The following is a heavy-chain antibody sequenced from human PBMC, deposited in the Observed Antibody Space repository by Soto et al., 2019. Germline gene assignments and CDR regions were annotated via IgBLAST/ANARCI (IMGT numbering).Heavy chain of an antibody. D-gene: IGHD3-22*01. CDR2: IIPILGIA. CDR1: GGTFSSYT. Sequence: QVQLVQSGAEVKKPGSSVKVSCKASGGTFSSYTISWVRQAPGQGLEWMGRIIPILGIANYAQKFQGIVTITADKSTITAYMELSSLRSEDTAVYYCARGHYYDSSSYGSWFDPWGQGTLVTVSS. V-gene: IGHV1-69*02. J-gene: IGHJ5*02. CDR3: ARGHYYDSSSYGSWFDP.